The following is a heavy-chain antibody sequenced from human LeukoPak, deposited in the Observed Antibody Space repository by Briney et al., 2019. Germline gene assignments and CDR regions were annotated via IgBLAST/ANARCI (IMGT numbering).Heavy chain of an antibody. D-gene: IGHD2-2*01. Sequence: GGSLRVSFATHLQTFSSQASSSGRQAPGKGLEWDSVIGGSGDDTYYADSVKGLFTISRDNSKNTLYLQMNRLRAEDSAVYYCAKGDGLVVPATYDSWGQGSLVTVSS. CDR3: AKGDGLVVPATYDS. V-gene: IGHV3-23*01. J-gene: IGHJ4*02. CDR1: LQTFSSQA. CDR2: IGGSGDDT.